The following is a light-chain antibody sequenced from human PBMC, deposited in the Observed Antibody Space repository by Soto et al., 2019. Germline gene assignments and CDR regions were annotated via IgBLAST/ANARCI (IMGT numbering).Light chain of an antibody. CDR2: DAS. Sequence: DIQMTQSPSSLSASVGDRVTITCQASQDISNYLNWYQQKPGKAPKLLIYDASNLETGVPSRFSGGGSGTDFTFTISSLQAEDIATDYCQQYDNLPPYTFGQGTKLEIK. CDR1: QDISNY. V-gene: IGKV1-33*01. CDR3: QQYDNLPPYT. J-gene: IGKJ2*01.